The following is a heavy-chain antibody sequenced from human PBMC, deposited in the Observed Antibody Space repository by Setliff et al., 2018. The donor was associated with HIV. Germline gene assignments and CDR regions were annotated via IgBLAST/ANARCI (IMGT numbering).Heavy chain of an antibody. J-gene: IGHJ3*01. Sequence: SETLSLTCSVSSGSVSGYYWGWIRQPPGKGLEWIGSIYYSGSTYYNPSLKSRVTISVDTSKNQFSLKLSSVTAADTAVYHCARGDTYYHDSSGYVKSALDCFDVWGQGTMVTVSS. D-gene: IGHD3-22*01. V-gene: IGHV4-39*01. CDR1: SGSVSGYY. CDR2: IYYSGST. CDR3: ARGDTYYHDSSGYVKSALDCFDV.